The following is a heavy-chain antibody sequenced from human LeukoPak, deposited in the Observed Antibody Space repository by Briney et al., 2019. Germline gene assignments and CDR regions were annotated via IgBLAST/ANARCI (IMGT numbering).Heavy chain of an antibody. CDR2: IYYSGST. V-gene: IGHV4-59*01. Sequence: SKTLSLTCTVSGGSISSYYWSWVRQPPGKGLEWIGYIYYSGSTNYNPSLKSRVTISVDTSKNQFSLKLSSVTAADTAVYYCARDPYYDFWSGSGHYGMDVWGQGTTVTVSS. CDR3: ARDPYYDFWSGSGHYGMDV. CDR1: GGSISSYY. D-gene: IGHD3-3*01. J-gene: IGHJ6*02.